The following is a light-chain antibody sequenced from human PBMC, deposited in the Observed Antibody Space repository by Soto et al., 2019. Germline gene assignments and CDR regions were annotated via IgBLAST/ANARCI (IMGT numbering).Light chain of an antibody. CDR2: AAS. V-gene: IGKV1-17*03. Sequence: DIQMTQSPSAMSASVGDRVTITCRASQGISNFLAWFQQKPGKVAKCLISAASSLQGGVPSRFNGSGSGTKFTLTITSLQPEDFATYYCLQHSKYPLTFGQGTRVEIK. J-gene: IGKJ5*01. CDR1: QGISNF. CDR3: LQHSKYPLT.